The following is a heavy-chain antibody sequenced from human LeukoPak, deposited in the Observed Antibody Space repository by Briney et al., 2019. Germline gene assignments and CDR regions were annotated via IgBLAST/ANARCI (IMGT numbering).Heavy chain of an antibody. Sequence: SVKVSCKASGGTSSSYAISWVRQAPGQGLEWMGGIIPIFGTANYAQKFQGRVTITTDESTSTAYMELSSLRSEDTAVYYCARNGYSYGYGYYYYMDVWGKGTTVTVSS. CDR1: GGTSSSYA. CDR2: IIPIFGTA. D-gene: IGHD5-18*01. V-gene: IGHV1-69*05. J-gene: IGHJ6*03. CDR3: ARNGYSYGYGYYYYMDV.